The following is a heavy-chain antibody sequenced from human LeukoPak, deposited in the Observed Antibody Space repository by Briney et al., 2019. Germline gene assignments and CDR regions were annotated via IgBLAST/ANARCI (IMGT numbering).Heavy chain of an antibody. Sequence: PSETLSLTCTVSGGSISSYYWSWIRQPPGKGLEWIGYIYYSGSTNYNPSLKSRVTISVDTSKNQFSLKLSSVTAADTAVYYCARDPVGSSWSGGRYWGQGTLVTVSS. CDR2: IYYSGST. J-gene: IGHJ4*02. CDR1: GGSISSYY. CDR3: ARDPVGSSWSGGRY. V-gene: IGHV4-59*12. D-gene: IGHD6-13*01.